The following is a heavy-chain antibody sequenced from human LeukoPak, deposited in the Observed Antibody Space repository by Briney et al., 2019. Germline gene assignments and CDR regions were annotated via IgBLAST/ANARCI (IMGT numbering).Heavy chain of an antibody. V-gene: IGHV1-46*01. Sequence: ASVKVSCKASGYNFISYYMHWVRQAPGQGLEWMGIINPSGGSASYAQKFQDRVTMTRDTSTSIVYMELSSLKSEDTAVYYCAREDVVLVDAVRYYYYGMDVWGQGTTVTVSS. CDR3: AREDVVLVDAVRYYYYGMDV. D-gene: IGHD2-8*01. CDR2: INPSGGSA. J-gene: IGHJ6*02. CDR1: GYNFISYY.